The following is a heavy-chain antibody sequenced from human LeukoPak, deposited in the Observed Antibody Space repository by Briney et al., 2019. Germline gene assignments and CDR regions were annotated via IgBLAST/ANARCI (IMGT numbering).Heavy chain of an antibody. Sequence: GGSLRLSCAASGFTFSNYAMSWVRQAPGKGQEWVSAISGSGGDTYYADSVKGRFTISRDNSKNTLYVQMNSLRAEDTAVYYCAKDAYGSVDVWGQGTTVTVSS. V-gene: IGHV3-23*01. J-gene: IGHJ6*02. CDR1: GFTFSNYA. D-gene: IGHD3-10*01. CDR2: ISGSGGDT. CDR3: AKDAYGSVDV.